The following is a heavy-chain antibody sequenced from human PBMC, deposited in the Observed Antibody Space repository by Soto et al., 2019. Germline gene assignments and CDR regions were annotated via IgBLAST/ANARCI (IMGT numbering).Heavy chain of an antibody. D-gene: IGHD3-10*02. CDR3: ARNMDYYYGRGSGNGHGV. CDR2: INPKFGDT. V-gene: IGHV1-2*02. Sequence: QVQLVQSGAEVKEPGDSVRVSCEASGYTFTAYYIHWVRRGPGQGLEWMGWINPKFGDTTYAQDFQGRVSMTRDISISTVYMELSRLTSDDTAIYYCARNMDYYYGRGSGNGHGVWGQGTTVTVFS. J-gene: IGHJ6*02. CDR1: GYTFTAYY.